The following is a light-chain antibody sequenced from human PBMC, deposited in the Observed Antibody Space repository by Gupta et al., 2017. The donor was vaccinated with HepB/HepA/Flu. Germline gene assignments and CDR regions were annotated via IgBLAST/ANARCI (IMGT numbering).Light chain of an antibody. Sequence: VLTQSSATLSLSPGERTTLSCRASQSVDIYLVWYQQKPGQAPRLLIYDASHRATGIPGRVSGSGSGTDFTLTISSLEPEDFAVYYCQQRKYGLPLTFGGGTNVEIK. CDR3: QQRKYGLPLT. J-gene: IGKJ4*01. CDR1: QSVDIY. V-gene: IGKV3-11*01. CDR2: DAS.